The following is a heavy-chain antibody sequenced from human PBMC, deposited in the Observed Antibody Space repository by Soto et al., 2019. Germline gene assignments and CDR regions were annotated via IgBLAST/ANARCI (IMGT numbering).Heavy chain of an antibody. J-gene: IGHJ5*02. CDR1: GGSISSSY. V-gene: IGHV4-4*07. CDR3: ARDLVGYSSDWFNWFDP. Sequence: SLTCTVSGGSISSSYWSWIRQPAGKGLEWIGRIYASGSTNYNPSLKSRVTMSVDTSKNQFSLKVNSVTAADTAVYYCARDLVGYSSDWFNWFDPWGQGTLVTVS. D-gene: IGHD6-19*01. CDR2: IYASGST.